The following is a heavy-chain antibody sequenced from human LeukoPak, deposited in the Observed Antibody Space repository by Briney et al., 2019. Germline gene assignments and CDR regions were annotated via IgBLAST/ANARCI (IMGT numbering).Heavy chain of an antibody. D-gene: IGHD7-27*01. J-gene: IGHJ2*01. CDR1: GYTFTSYY. CDR2: INPNSGGT. V-gene: IGHV1-2*02. CDR3: AREGTGDLRYFDL. Sequence: ASVKVSCKASGYTFTSYYMHWVRQAPGQGLEWMGWINPNSGGTNYAQKFQGRVTMTRDTSISTAYMELSRLRSDDTAVYYCAREGTGDLRYFDLWGRGTLVTVSS.